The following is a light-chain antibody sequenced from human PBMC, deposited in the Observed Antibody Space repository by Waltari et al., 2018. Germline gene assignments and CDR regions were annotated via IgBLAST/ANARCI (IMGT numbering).Light chain of an antibody. J-gene: IGKJ2*01. CDR1: PSVSSN. CDR2: AAS. CDR3: QQYDNWPLT. Sequence: EIVMTQSPATLSVSPGERATLSCRASPSVSSNLAWYQQRPGRAPRLLNYAASARATGIPARFSGSGSWTEFTLTISSLQSEDFAIYFCQQYDNWPLTFGQGTKLEIK. V-gene: IGKV3-15*01.